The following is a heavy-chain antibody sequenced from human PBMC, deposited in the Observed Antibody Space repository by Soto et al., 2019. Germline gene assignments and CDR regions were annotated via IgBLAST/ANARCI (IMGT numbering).Heavy chain of an antibody. D-gene: IGHD5-18*01. CDR2: IIPILGIA. CDR1: GGTFSSYT. Sequence: ASVKVSCKASGGTFSSYTISWVRQAPGQGLEWMGRIIPILGIANYAQKFQGRVTITADKSTSTAYMELSSLRSEDTAVYYCAREWIQLGNWFDPWGQGTLVTVSS. V-gene: IGHV1-69*04. CDR3: AREWIQLGNWFDP. J-gene: IGHJ5*02.